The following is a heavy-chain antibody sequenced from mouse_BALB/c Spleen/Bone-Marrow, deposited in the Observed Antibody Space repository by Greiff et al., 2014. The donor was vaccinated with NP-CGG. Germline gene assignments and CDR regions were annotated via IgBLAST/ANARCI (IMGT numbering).Heavy chain of an antibody. Sequence: VKLMESGAELVRPGASVKLSCKASGYSFTIYWMNWVKQRPGQGLEWIGMIHPSDIETRLNQKFKDKATLTVDKSSNTAYMQLSSPTSEDSAVYYCARGEVTAFAYWGQGTLVTVFA. CDR3: ARGEVTAFAY. J-gene: IGHJ3*01. CDR1: GYSFTIYW. D-gene: IGHD2-2*01. V-gene: IGHV1-61*01. CDR2: IHPSDIET.